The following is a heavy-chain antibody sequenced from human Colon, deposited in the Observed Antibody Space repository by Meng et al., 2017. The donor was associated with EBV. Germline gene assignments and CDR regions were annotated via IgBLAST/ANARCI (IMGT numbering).Heavy chain of an antibody. V-gene: IGHV4-4*02. D-gene: IGHD3-10*01. J-gene: IGHJ1*01. CDR2: IPHRGSS. CDR1: GDSSTNHSW. CDR3: LRGSGGSV. Sequence: RASGPPLRTQTRTLSLTCAVTGDSSTNHSWWAWVRQPPGKGLEWIGEIPHRGSSAYNPSLKSRVSMSIYKSKTQFSLKLTSVTAADTAVYHCLRGSGGSVWGQGTLVTVSS.